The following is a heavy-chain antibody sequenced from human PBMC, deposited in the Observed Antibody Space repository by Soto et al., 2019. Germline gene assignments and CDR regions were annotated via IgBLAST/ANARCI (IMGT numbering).Heavy chain of an antibody. CDR1: GFTFSSYA. Sequence: GGSLRLSCAASGFTFSSYAMSWVRQAPGKGLEWVSAISGSGGSTYYADSVKGRFTISRDNSKNTLYLQMNSLRAEDTAVYYCAKGVSGIQLWFVDYWGQGTLGTVSS. CDR3: AKGVSGIQLWFVDY. J-gene: IGHJ4*02. CDR2: ISGSGGST. V-gene: IGHV3-23*01. D-gene: IGHD5-18*01.